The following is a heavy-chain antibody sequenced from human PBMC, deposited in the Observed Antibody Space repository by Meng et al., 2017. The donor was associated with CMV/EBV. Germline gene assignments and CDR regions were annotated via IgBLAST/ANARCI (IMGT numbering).Heavy chain of an antibody. CDR3: ARDQYSSSSHYYYYGMDV. J-gene: IGHJ6*02. Sequence: GGSLRLSCAASGFTFSSYSMNWVRQAPGKGLEWVSSISSSSSYIYYADSVKGRFTISRDNAKSSLYLQMNSLRAEDTAVYYCARDQYSSSSHYYYYGMDVWGQGTTVTVSS. D-gene: IGHD6-6*01. CDR2: ISSSSSYI. CDR1: GFTFSSYS. V-gene: IGHV3-21*01.